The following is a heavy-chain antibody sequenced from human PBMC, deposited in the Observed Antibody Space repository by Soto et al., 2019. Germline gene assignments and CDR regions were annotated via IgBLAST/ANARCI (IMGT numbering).Heavy chain of an antibody. V-gene: IGHV3-15*01. CDR2: IKSKTDGGTT. J-gene: IGHJ4*02. Sequence: EVQLVESGGGLVKPGGSLRLSCAASGFTFSNVWMSWVRQAPGKGLEWVGCIKSKTDGGTTDYVASVKGRFTISRDDSKNTLYLHMNSLKTEETAVYYCTTDSEGGFDHWGQGALVNVSS. CDR1: GFTFSNVW. D-gene: IGHD2-15*01. CDR3: TTDSEGGFDH.